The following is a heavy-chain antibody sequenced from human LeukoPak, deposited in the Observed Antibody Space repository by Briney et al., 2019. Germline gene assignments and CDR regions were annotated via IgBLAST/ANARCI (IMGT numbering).Heavy chain of an antibody. CDR3: ARGQWQQLRDY. J-gene: IGHJ4*02. V-gene: IGHV3-30-3*01. D-gene: IGHD6-13*01. CDR2: ISYDGSNK. Sequence: GGSLRLSCAASGFTFSSYAMHWVRQAPGKGLEWVAVISYDGSNKYYADSVKGRFTISRDNSKNTLYLQMNSLRAEDTAVYYCARGQWQQLRDYWGQGTLVTVSS. CDR1: GFTFSSYA.